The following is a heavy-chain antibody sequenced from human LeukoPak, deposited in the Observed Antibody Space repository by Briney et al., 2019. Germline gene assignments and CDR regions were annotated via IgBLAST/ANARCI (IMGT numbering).Heavy chain of an antibody. CDR3: AKDQLLLWFGELRRDAFDI. J-gene: IGHJ3*02. D-gene: IGHD3-10*01. Sequence: PGGSLRLSCAASGFTFSSYSMNWVRQAPGKGLEWVSSISGSSYYIYYADSVKGRFTISRDNAKNSLYLQMNSLRAEDTAVYYCAKDQLLLWFGELRRDAFDIWGQETMVTVSS. V-gene: IGHV3-21*04. CDR1: GFTFSSYS. CDR2: ISGSSYYI.